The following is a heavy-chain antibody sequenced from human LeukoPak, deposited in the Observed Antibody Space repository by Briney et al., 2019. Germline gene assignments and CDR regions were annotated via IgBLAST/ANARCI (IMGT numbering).Heavy chain of an antibody. J-gene: IGHJ4*02. Sequence: SVKVSCKASGGTFSSYAISWVRQAPGQGLEWMGGIIPIFGTANYAQKFQGRVTITADESTSTAYMELSSLRSEDTAVYYCARVYCSSTSCYVGPFDYWGQGTLVTVSS. CDR3: ARVYCSSTSCYVGPFDY. D-gene: IGHD2-2*01. V-gene: IGHV1-69*13. CDR2: IIPIFGTA. CDR1: GGTFSSYA.